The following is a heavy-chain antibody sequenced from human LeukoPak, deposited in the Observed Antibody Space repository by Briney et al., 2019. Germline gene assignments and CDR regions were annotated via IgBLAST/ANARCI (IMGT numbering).Heavy chain of an antibody. Sequence: SETLSLTCTVSGYSISSGYYWGWIRQPPGKGLEWIGSIYHSGSTYCNPSLKSRVTISVDTSKNQFSLKLSSVTAADTAVYYCARESYSSGWYPDYWGQGTLVTVSS. J-gene: IGHJ4*02. V-gene: IGHV4-38-2*02. CDR3: ARESYSSGWYPDY. D-gene: IGHD6-19*01. CDR2: IYHSGST. CDR1: GYSISSGYY.